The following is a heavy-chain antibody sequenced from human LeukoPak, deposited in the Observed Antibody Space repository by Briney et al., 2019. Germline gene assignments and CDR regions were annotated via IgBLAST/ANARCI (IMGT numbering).Heavy chain of an antibody. CDR3: ARCLPYSSSWYNAFDL. CDR1: GGSISSYY. J-gene: IGHJ3*01. Sequence: PETLSLTCTVSGGSISSYYWSWIRQPPGKGLEWIGYIYYSGSTNYNPSLKSRVTISVDTSKNQFSLKPNSVTAADTAVYYCARCLPYSSSWYNAFDLWGQGTMVTVSS. V-gene: IGHV4-59*01. D-gene: IGHD6-13*01. CDR2: IYYSGST.